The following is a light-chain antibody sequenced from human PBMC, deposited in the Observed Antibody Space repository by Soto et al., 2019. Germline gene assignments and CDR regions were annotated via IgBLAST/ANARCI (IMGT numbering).Light chain of an antibody. J-gene: IGKJ2*01. CDR2: DAS. CDR3: HQYDNAPQT. Sequence: EIVLTQSPATLSLSPGERATLSCRAVQSVSSYLAWYQQKPGQAPRLLIYDASNRATGIPARFSGSGSGTDYSLTIDRLEPEDSAVYYCHQYDNAPQTFGQGTKVDTK. CDR1: QSVSSY. V-gene: IGKV3-11*01.